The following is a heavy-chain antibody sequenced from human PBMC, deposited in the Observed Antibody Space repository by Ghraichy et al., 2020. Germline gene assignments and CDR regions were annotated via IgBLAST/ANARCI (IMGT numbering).Heavy chain of an antibody. CDR1: GYTFTGYF. V-gene: IGHV1-2*02. CDR3: ARASVFRDQYTWFDP. CDR2: INPNSGGT. Sequence: ASVKVSSKASGYTFTGYFMHWVRQAPGQGLEWMGWINPNSGGTNYAQKFQGRVTMTRDTSISTAYMELGSLRSDDTAVYYCARASVFRDQYTWFDPWGQGTLVTVSS. D-gene: IGHD3-10*01. J-gene: IGHJ5*02.